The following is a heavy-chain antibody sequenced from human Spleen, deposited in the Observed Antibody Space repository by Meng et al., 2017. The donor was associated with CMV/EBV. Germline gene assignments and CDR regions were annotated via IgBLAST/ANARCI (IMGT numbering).Heavy chain of an antibody. Sequence: GESLKISCAASGFTFSDEYMIWIRQPPGKGLEWVSYITNSGSREHYADSVKGRFTISRDNSKNLLFLQMNSLRGEDTGIYYCARGLVEGDHWGQGTPVTVSS. CDR2: ITNSGSRE. CDR3: ARGLVEGDH. D-gene: IGHD2-15*01. CDR1: GFTFSDEY. J-gene: IGHJ4*02. V-gene: IGHV3-11*04.